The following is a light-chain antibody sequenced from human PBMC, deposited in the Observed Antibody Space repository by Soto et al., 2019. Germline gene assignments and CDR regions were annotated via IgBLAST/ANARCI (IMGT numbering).Light chain of an antibody. CDR1: SSDVGAYNY. Sequence: QSVVTHPPSASVSPGQSVTISCSGTSSDVGAYNYVSWYQQHPGKAPRLLIYEVSQRPSGVPDRFSGSKSANTASLTVSGLQPEDEADYYCSSYAGTNNLLYVFGTGTKVTVL. V-gene: IGLV2-8*01. CDR2: EVS. CDR3: SSYAGTNNLLYV. J-gene: IGLJ1*01.